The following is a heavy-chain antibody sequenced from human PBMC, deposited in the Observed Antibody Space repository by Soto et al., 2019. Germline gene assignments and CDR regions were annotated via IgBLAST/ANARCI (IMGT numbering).Heavy chain of an antibody. J-gene: IGHJ6*03. Sequence: ASVKVSCKASGYTFTNYAVHWVRQAPGQRLEWMGWINAGNGNTRFSQNLQGRVAITRDTSARTVYMELSSLRSEDTAVYYCARGHLAVVPVASWFYYMDFCCKGIT. V-gene: IGHV1-3*01. D-gene: IGHD2-2*01. CDR1: GYTFTNYA. CDR3: ARGHLAVVPVASWFYYMDF. CDR2: INAGNGNT.